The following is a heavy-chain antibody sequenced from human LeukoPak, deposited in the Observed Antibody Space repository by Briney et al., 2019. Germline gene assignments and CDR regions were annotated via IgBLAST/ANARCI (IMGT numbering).Heavy chain of an antibody. CDR2: IYYSGST. D-gene: IGHD6-19*01. CDR1: GGSISSTSYY. CDR3: ARHLYGSGLHRIDY. V-gene: IGHV4-39*01. J-gene: IGHJ4*02. Sequence: ASETLSLTCSVSGGSISSTSYYWGWIRQPPGKGLEWIGSIYYSGSTYYNPTLKSRVTISVDTSKNQFSLKLSSVTAADTAVYHCARHLYGSGLHRIDYWGQGTLVTVS.